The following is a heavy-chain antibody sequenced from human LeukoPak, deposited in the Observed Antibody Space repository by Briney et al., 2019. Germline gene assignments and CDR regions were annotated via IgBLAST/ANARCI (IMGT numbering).Heavy chain of an antibody. J-gene: IGHJ4*02. CDR3: ARVKYFDY. CDR2: ISSSSGTI. CDR1: GFSLNIYI. Sequence: GGSLRLSCAASGFSLNIYIMNWVRQAPGKGLEWISYISSSSGTIYYADSVKGRFIISRDNAKNSLYLQMNSLRDEDTAVYYCARVKYFDYWGRGTLVTVSS. V-gene: IGHV3-48*02.